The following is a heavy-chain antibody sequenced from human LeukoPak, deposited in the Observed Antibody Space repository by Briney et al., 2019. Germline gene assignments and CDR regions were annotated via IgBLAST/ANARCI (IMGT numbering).Heavy chain of an antibody. J-gene: IGHJ4*02. Sequence: SDTLSLTCTLSGGSISNYYWSWLRQPPGKGLEWIGYIYYSGSTNYNPSLKSRVTISGDRSKNQFSLKLSSVTAADTAVYYCARENAYCGGDCYRKYYFDYWGQGTRVTVSS. V-gene: IGHV4-59*01. D-gene: IGHD2-21*01. CDR1: GGSISNYY. CDR2: IYYSGST. CDR3: ARENAYCGGDCYRKYYFDY.